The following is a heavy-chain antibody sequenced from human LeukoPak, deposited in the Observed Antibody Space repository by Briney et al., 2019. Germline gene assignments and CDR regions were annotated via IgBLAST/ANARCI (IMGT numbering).Heavy chain of an antibody. V-gene: IGHV1-69*05. Sequence: SVKVSCKASGGTFSSYAISWVRQAPGQGLEWMGGIIPIFGTANYAQKFQGRVTITTDESTSTAYMELSSLRSGDTAVYYCARTAKIMGDFWSSLSGYYYYYYMDVWGKGTTVTVSS. CDR1: GGTFSSYA. J-gene: IGHJ6*03. CDR2: IIPIFGTA. D-gene: IGHD3-3*01. CDR3: ARTAKIMGDFWSSLSGYYYYYYMDV.